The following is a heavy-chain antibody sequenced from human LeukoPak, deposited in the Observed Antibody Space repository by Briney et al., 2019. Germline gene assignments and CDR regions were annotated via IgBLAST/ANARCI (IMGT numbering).Heavy chain of an antibody. CDR3: AKVAYSNYDMNFES. Sequence: GGSLRLSCAASGFAFYNYAMTWVRQTPGKGLEWVSTIGGSDSRTFYADSVKGRFTISRDNAKNTLYVQMNSLTAEDTAIYYCAKVAYSNYDMNFESWGQGTQVTVSS. CDR2: IGGSDSRT. V-gene: IGHV3-23*01. D-gene: IGHD4-11*01. J-gene: IGHJ4*02. CDR1: GFAFYNYA.